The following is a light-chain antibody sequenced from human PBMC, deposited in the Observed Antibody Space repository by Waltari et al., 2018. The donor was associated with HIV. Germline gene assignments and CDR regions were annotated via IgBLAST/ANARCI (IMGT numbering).Light chain of an antibody. J-gene: IGLJ1*01. Sequence: QSALTQPRSVSGSPGQSVTISCTGTRSDVGADNYVSWYQHHPGQDPKLMIYDVNNGPSGVPDRFSGSKSGNTASLNISGLQAEDEADYYCCSYAGIGGVFGTGTKVTVL. V-gene: IGLV2-11*01. CDR2: DVN. CDR1: RSDVGADNY. CDR3: CSYAGIGGV.